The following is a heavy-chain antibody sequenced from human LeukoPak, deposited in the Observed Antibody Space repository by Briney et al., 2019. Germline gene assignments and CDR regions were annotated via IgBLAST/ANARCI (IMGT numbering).Heavy chain of an antibody. CDR3: ARQGYCSSTSCYKNPEYFQH. CDR1: GGSISSRNYY. Sequence: PSQTLSLTCTVSGGSISSRNYYWSWIRQPPGKGLEWIGYIYYSGTTYYNPSLKSRVTMSVDTSEKQFSFRLTSVTAADTAVYYCARQGYCSSTSCYKNPEYFQHWGQGTLVTVSS. D-gene: IGHD2-2*02. V-gene: IGHV4-30-4*08. J-gene: IGHJ1*01. CDR2: IYYSGTT.